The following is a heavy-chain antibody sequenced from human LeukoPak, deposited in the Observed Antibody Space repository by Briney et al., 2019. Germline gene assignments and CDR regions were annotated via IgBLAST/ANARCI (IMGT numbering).Heavy chain of an antibody. CDR2: TYYSGST. CDR1: GGSISSYY. J-gene: IGHJ3*02. V-gene: IGHV4-59*08. CDR3: ARHVTDSSGYYMDAFDI. Sequence: SETLSLTCTVSGGSISSYYWSWIRQPPGKGLEWIGYTYYSGSTNYNPSLKSRVTISVDTSKNQFSLKLSSVTAADTAVYYCARHVTDSSGYYMDAFDIWGQGTMVTVSS. D-gene: IGHD3-22*01.